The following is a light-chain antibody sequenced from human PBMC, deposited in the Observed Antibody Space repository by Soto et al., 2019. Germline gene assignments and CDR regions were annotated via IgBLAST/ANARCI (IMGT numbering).Light chain of an antibody. V-gene: IGLV2-23*01. CDR1: SSHVRNYNL. CDR3: CSYAGSSTVV. J-gene: IGLJ2*01. CDR2: DGN. Sequence: QSALTQPASVSGSPGQSITISCTGTSSHVRNYNLVSWYQQFPGKAPKLIIYDGNKRPSGVSNRFSGSNSANAASLTISGLQPEDDADYHCCSYAGSSTVVFGGGTKLTVL.